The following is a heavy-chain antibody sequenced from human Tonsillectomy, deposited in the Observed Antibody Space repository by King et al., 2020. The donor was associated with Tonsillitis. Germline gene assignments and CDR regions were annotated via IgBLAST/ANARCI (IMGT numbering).Heavy chain of an antibody. Sequence: VQLVESGGGLVQPGGSLRLSCAASGFTFSSYEMNWVRQAPGKGLEWVSYISSSGSTIYDADSVKGRFTIPRDNAKNSLYLQMNSLRAEDTAVYYCAREGIDYFDSSGYYRVDAFDIWGQGTMVTVSS. CDR2: ISSSGSTI. CDR3: AREGIDYFDSSGYYRVDAFDI. V-gene: IGHV3-48*03. D-gene: IGHD3-22*01. CDR1: GFTFSSYE. J-gene: IGHJ3*02.